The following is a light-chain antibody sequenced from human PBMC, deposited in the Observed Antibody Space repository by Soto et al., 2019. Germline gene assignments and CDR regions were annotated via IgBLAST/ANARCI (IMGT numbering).Light chain of an antibody. CDR1: ALTKQY. V-gene: IGLV3-25*02. CDR2: KDT. J-gene: IGLJ1*01. Sequence: SYELTQSPSVSVSPGQTARLTCSGDALTKQYAHWYQQRPGQAPILVIYKDTERPSGIPERFSGSTSGTTVTLTINAVQAEDEADYYCQSANGSGVYPLYGAGTKVTVL. CDR3: QSANGSGVYPL.